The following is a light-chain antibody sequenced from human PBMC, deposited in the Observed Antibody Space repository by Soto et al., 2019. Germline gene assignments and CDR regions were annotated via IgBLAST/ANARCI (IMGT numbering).Light chain of an antibody. CDR1: QGIRKD. CDR2: AAS. V-gene: IGKV1-17*01. CDR3: LQYNSYPWT. Sequence: DIPMTQSPSSLSASVGDRVTITCRASQGIRKDLGWYQQQPGKAPKRLIYAASSLQSGVPSRFSGSGSGTEFTLSISSLQPEDFATYYCLQYNSYPWTFGQGTKVEIK. J-gene: IGKJ1*01.